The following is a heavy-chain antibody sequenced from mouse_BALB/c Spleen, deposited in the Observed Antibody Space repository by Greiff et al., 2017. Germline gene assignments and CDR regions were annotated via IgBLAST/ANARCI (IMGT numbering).Heavy chain of an antibody. V-gene: IGHV14-3*02. D-gene: IGHD2-3*01. Sequence: EVQLQHSGAELVKPGASVKLSCTASGFNIKDTYMHWVKQRPEQGLEWIGRIDPANGNTKYDPKFQGKATITADTSSNTAYLQLSSLTSEDTAVYYCARRAIYDPWFAYWGQGTLVTVSA. J-gene: IGHJ3*01. CDR2: IDPANGNT. CDR1: GFNIKDTY. CDR3: ARRAIYDPWFAY.